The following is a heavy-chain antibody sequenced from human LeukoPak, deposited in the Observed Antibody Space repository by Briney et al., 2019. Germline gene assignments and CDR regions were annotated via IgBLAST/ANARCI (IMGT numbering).Heavy chain of an antibody. Sequence: ASVKVSCKASGYIFAGYYMHWVRQAPGQGLEWMGWINPNSGATNYAQKFQGRVTLTRDTSISTAYLELSRLRSDDTAVYYCARDGTGTYYYYSYMDVWGKGTTVTVSS. J-gene: IGHJ6*03. D-gene: IGHD1-1*01. CDR3: ARDGTGTYYYYSYMDV. CDR2: INPNSGAT. CDR1: GYIFAGYY. V-gene: IGHV1-2*02.